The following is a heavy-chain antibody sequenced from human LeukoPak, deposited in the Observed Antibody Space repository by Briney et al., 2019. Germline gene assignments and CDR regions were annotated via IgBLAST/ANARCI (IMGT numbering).Heavy chain of an antibody. CDR3: ARGTLPAGDI. D-gene: IGHD1-1*01. Sequence: SETLSLTCTVSGGSISSSSYYWGWIRQPPGKGLEWIGSIYYSGSTYYNPSLKSRVTISVDTSKNQFSLKLSSVTAADTAVYYCARGTLPAGDIWGQGTMVTVSS. CDR1: GGSISSSSYY. V-gene: IGHV4-39*07. J-gene: IGHJ3*02. CDR2: IYYSGST.